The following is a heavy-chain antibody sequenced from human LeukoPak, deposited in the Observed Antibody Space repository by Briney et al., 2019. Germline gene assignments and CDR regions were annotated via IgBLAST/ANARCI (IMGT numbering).Heavy chain of an antibody. CDR2: IYYSGST. J-gene: IGHJ4*02. CDR1: GGSISSSSYY. CDR3: AGARWIDYFDY. V-gene: IGHV4-39*07. D-gene: IGHD5-24*01. Sequence: SETLSLTCTVSGGSISSSSYYWGWIRQPPGKGLEWIGSIYYSGSTYYNPSLKSRVTISVDTSKNQFSLKLSSVTAADTAVYYCAGARWIDYFDYWGQGTLVTVSS.